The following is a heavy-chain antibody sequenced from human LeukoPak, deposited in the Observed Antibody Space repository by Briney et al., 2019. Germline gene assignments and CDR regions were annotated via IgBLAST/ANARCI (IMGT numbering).Heavy chain of an antibody. J-gene: IGHJ4*02. D-gene: IGHD6-6*01. CDR1: GFTFSSYG. Sequence: PGGSLRLSCAASGFTFSSYGMHWVRQAPGKGLEWVAVIWYDGSNKYYADSVKGRFTISRDNSKNTLYLQMNSLRAEDTAVYYCARDSIQAARNCYFDYWGQGTLVTVSS. CDR2: IWYDGSNK. V-gene: IGHV3-33*01. CDR3: ARDSIQAARNCYFDY.